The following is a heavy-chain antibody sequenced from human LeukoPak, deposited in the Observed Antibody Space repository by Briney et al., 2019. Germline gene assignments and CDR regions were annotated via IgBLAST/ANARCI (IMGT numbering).Heavy chain of an antibody. Sequence: SETLSLTCTVSGGSISSDNYYWGWIRQSPGKGLEWIGSISYSGSTYYNPSLKSRVTISVDTSKNQFSLKLSSVTAADTAVYYCARDRGIVGADEGAFDIWGQGTMVTVSS. D-gene: IGHD1-26*01. V-gene: IGHV4-39*07. CDR2: ISYSGST. J-gene: IGHJ3*02. CDR1: GGSISSDNYY. CDR3: ARDRGIVGADEGAFDI.